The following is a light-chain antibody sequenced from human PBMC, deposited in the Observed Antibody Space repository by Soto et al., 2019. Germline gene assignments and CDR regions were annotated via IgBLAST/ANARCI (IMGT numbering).Light chain of an antibody. V-gene: IGLV2-11*01. CDR1: NNDIGGFPY. CDR2: DVN. CDR3: SSYTSSDTLYV. J-gene: IGLJ1*01. Sequence: QSALTQPRSVSGSPGQSVTISCTGTNNDIGGFPYVSWYQQVPGKAPKLMIYDVNSRPSGVSPRFSGSKFGNTASLTISGLQAEDEADYFCSSYTSSDTLYVFGSGTKVTVL.